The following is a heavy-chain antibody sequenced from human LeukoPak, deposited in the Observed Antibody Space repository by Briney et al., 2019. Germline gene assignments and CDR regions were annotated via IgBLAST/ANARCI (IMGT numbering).Heavy chain of an antibody. V-gene: IGHV3-7*03. D-gene: IGHD3-9*01. CDR3: AKYDSGYSLDY. Sequence: GGSLRLSCAASGFTFSSYWMSWVRQAPGKGLEWVAKIQRDGSDKEYVDSVKGRFGISGDNAKNSLFLQMNSLRAEDTAIYFCAKYDSGYSLDYWGQGTLVIVSS. CDR1: GFTFSSYW. CDR2: IQRDGSDK. J-gene: IGHJ4*02.